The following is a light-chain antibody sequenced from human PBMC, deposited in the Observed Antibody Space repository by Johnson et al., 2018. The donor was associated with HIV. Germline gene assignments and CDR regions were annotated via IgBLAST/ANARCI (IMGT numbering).Light chain of an antibody. CDR3: GAWDSRLSVCV. J-gene: IGLJ1*01. CDR1: SSNIGNNY. CDR2: ENY. V-gene: IGLV1-51*02. Sequence: QSVLTQPPSVSAAPGQTVTISCSGSSSNIGNNYVSWYQQLPGTAPKLLIYENYKRPSGIPDRFSGSRSGTSATLAITGLQTGDEADYYCGAWDSRLSVCVFGPGTKVTVL.